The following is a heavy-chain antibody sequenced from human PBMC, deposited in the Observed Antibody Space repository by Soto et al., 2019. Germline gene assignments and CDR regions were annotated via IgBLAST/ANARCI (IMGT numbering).Heavy chain of an antibody. Sequence: TSETLSLTCAVSSGSIRSSNWWSWVRQPPGEGLEWIGEIYHSGSTNYNPSLKSRVTISVDKSKNQFSLKLSSVTAADTAVYYCATLGYDFWSGYTTYYYYMDVLGKGTTVTVSS. V-gene: IGHV4-4*02. D-gene: IGHD3-3*01. CDR2: IYHSGST. CDR3: ATLGYDFWSGYTTYYYYMDV. J-gene: IGHJ6*03. CDR1: SGSIRSSNW.